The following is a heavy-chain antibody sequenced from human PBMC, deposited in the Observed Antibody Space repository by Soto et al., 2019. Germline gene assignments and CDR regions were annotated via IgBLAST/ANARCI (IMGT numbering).Heavy chain of an antibody. D-gene: IGHD3-16*01. Sequence: EVQLLDSGGGLVQPGGSLRLSCAASGFTFSSYAMSWVRQAPGKGLEWVSGISASGNSTYYAESVKGRLTISRDNSKNTLYLLMNSQRAEDTAVYYCARNRVVWGYWGQGTLVTVSS. CDR2: ISASGNST. J-gene: IGHJ1*01. CDR3: ARNRVVWGY. CDR1: GFTFSSYA. V-gene: IGHV3-23*01.